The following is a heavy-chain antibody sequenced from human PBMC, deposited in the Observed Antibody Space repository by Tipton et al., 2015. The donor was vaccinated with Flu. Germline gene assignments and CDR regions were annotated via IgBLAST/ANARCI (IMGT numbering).Heavy chain of an antibody. CDR2: ISSSSSTI. V-gene: IGHV3-48*02. CDR3: ARVGFGELLHFDY. J-gene: IGHJ4*02. D-gene: IGHD3-10*01. Sequence: AVSGFTFSSYSMNWVRQAPGKGLEWVSYISSSSSTIYYADSVKGRFTISRDNAKNSLYLQMNSLRDEDTAVYYCARVGFGELLHFDYWGQGTLVTVSS. CDR1: GFTFSSYS.